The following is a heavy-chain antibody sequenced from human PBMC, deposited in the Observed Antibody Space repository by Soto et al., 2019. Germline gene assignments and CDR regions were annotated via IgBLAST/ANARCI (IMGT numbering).Heavy chain of an antibody. CDR2: IYYSGST. CDR3: ATHRDDFWSGYYELDAFDI. Sequence: PSETLSLTCTVSGGPISSGGYYWSWIRQHPGKGLEWIGYIYYSGSTYYNPSLKSRVTISVDTSKNQFSLKLSSVTAADTAVYYCATHRDDFWSGYYELDAFDIWGQGTMVTVSS. CDR1: GGPISSGGYY. J-gene: IGHJ3*02. V-gene: IGHV4-31*03. D-gene: IGHD3-3*01.